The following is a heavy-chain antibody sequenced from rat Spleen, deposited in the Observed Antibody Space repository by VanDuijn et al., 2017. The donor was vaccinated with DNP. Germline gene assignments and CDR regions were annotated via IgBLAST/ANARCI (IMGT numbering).Heavy chain of an antibody. CDR1: GYSITRTY. CDR3: ATSSYFGYDSGFAY. J-gene: IGHJ3*01. V-gene: IGHV3-1*01. Sequence: EVQLQESGPGLVKPSQSLSLTCSVTGYSITRTYWGWIRKFPGNKMEWIGHISYSGSTSYHPSLKSRLSITRDTSKNQFFLQLTSVTTEDTATYYCATSSYFGYDSGFAYWGQVTLVTVSS. D-gene: IGHD1-7*01. CDR2: ISYSGST.